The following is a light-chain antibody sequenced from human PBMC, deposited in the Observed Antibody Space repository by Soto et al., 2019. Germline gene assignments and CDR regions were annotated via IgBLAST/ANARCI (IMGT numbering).Light chain of an antibody. V-gene: IGLV2-14*01. CDR3: SSYTSSSTLSV. J-gene: IGLJ1*01. CDR1: SSDVGGYNY. Sequence: QSVLTQPASVSGSPGQSITISCTGTSSDVGGYNYVSWYQQHPGKAPKLMIYDVSNRPSGVSNRFSGSKSGNTASLTISGLQAEDEADYYCSSYTSSSTLSVFGSGTKLNVL. CDR2: DVS.